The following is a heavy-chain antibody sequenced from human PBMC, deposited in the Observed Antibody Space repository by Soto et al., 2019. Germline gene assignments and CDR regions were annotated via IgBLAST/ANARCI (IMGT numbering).Heavy chain of an antibody. J-gene: IGHJ4*02. Sequence: QVQLVQSGAEVKKPGASVKVSCKASGDTFTSYDINWVRQTTGQGLEWLGWMNPNSGNTGYAQKFKGRVTMTRSPSVTTAYMSLSSLRSEDTAVYYCVKGPRNWGFDYWGQGTLVTVSS. CDR2: MNPNSGNT. V-gene: IGHV1-8*01. CDR3: VKGPRNWGFDY. D-gene: IGHD7-27*01. CDR1: GDTFTSYD.